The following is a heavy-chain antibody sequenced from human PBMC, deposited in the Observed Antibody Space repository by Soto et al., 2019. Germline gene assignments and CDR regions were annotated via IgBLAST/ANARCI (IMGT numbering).Heavy chain of an antibody. D-gene: IGHD1-1*01. CDR2: ISPEGASR. Sequence: EVQVVESGGGLVQPGGSLRLSCVASGFHFASSWLNWVRQTQGKGLEWVANISPEGASRNYVDSVRGRFTVSRDDAKRSLYLQMNSLGAGDTALYYCARASREPSADKWGQGTLVTVSS. J-gene: IGHJ4*02. CDR3: ARASREPSADK. CDR1: GFHFASSW. V-gene: IGHV3-7*03.